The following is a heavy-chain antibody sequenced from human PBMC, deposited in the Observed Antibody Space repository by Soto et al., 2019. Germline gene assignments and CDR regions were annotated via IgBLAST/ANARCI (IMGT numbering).Heavy chain of an antibody. Sequence: EVQLVESGGGLVQPGGSLRLSCAASGFTFSSYWMHWVRQAPGKGLVWVSRINSDGSSTSYADSVKGRFTISRDNAKNTLDLQMNSLRAEDTAVYYCARDGLGRHYYFDYWGQGTLVTVSS. D-gene: IGHD3-22*01. CDR3: ARDGLGRHYYFDY. J-gene: IGHJ4*02. V-gene: IGHV3-74*01. CDR1: GFTFSSYW. CDR2: INSDGSST.